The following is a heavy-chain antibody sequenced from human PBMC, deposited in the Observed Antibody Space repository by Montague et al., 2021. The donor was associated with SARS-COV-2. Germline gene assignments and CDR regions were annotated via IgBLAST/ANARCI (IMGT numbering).Heavy chain of an antibody. CDR3: ARREYSYGWGD. CDR2: VDYSGNT. D-gene: IGHD5-18*01. Sequence: SETLSLTCTVTGGPISGSIYYWGWIRQSPGKGLEWIASVDYSGNTYYMPSLKSRLTISVDTSKDQCSLKLNSVTAADTALYYCARREYSYGWGDWGQGTLVTVSS. V-gene: IGHV4-39*01. CDR1: GGPISGSIYY. J-gene: IGHJ4*02.